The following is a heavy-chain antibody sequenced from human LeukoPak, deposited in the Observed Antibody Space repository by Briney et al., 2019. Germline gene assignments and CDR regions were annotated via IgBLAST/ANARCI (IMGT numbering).Heavy chain of an antibody. Sequence: GGSLRLSCAASGFTFSDYYMNWIRQAPGKGLEWLSYISTSSSYTDYADSVKGRFTISRDNAKNLLYLQRNSLRAEDTAVYYCAGTRQLHAGFDPWGQGTLVTVSS. CDR2: ISTSSSYT. CDR3: AGTRQLHAGFDP. D-gene: IGHD6-6*01. J-gene: IGHJ5*02. CDR1: GFTFSDYY. V-gene: IGHV3-11*03.